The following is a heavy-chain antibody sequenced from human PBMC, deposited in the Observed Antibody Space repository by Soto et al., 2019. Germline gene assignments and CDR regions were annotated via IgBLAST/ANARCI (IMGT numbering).Heavy chain of an antibody. CDR3: IRGGSAYYYDY. V-gene: IGHV3-73*01. J-gene: IGHJ4*02. CDR2: ILSKAGNYAT. Sequence: EVQLVESGGGLVQPGGSLKLSCGASGFIFSGSAVHWVRQASGKGLERVGRILSKAGNYATAYPASMKGRFTSSRDDSENPAFLQMNSLKTEDTAVYYCIRGGSAYYYDYWGQGTLVAVSS. CDR1: GFIFSGSA.